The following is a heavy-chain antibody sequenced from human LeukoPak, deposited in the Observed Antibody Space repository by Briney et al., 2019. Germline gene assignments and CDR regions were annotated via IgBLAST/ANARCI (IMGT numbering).Heavy chain of an antibody. CDR3: ARDLEGSSGWHIDY. J-gene: IGHJ4*02. Sequence: GGSLRLSCAASGFTFSSYAMHWVRQAPGKGLEGVAVISYDGSNKYYADSVKGRFTISRDNSKNTLYLQMNSLRAEDTAVYYCARDLEGSSGWHIDYWGQGTLVTVSS. CDR2: ISYDGSNK. V-gene: IGHV3-30-3*01. D-gene: IGHD6-19*01. CDR1: GFTFSSYA.